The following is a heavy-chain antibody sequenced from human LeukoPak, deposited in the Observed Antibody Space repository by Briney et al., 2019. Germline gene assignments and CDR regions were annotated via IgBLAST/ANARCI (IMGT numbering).Heavy chain of an antibody. D-gene: IGHD2/OR15-2a*01. Sequence: SVKVSCKASGYTFTSYGISWVRQAPGQGLEWMGWIVVGSGHTNYAQRFQERVIITRDMSTKTVYMELSSLKSEDTAVYYCAADDQQLILWGQGTLVAVSS. CDR3: AADDQQLIL. CDR2: IVVGSGHT. CDR1: GYTFTSYG. V-gene: IGHV1-58*02. J-gene: IGHJ4*02.